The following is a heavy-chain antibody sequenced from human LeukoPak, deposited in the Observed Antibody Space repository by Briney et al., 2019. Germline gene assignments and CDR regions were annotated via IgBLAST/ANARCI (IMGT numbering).Heavy chain of an antibody. CDR2: IDPSDSYT. CDR1: GYSFTSYW. D-gene: IGHD2-15*01. Sequence: GESLKISCKGSGYSFTSYWIRWGRQMPGKGLEGMGRIDPSDSYTNYSPSFQGHGTISADKSISTAYLQWSSLKASDTAMYYCAAFRYCSGGSCYHADNWGQGTLVTVSS. V-gene: IGHV5-10-1*01. J-gene: IGHJ4*02. CDR3: AAFRYCSGGSCYHADN.